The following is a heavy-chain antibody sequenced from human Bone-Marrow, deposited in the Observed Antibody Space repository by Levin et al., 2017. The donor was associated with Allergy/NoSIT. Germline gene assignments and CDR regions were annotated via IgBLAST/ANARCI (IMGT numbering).Heavy chain of an antibody. D-gene: IGHD3-16*01. Sequence: ASVKVPCTASGFSFTTHGISWVRQAPGQGLEWMGWVGSYNPNTHLAQRFQGRVTMTTDTSTNTPHMELKSLRSDDTAVYFCARDPNSYYADTTGYDAFDVWGQGTLVTVSS. CDR3: ARDPNSYYADTTGYDAFDV. CDR1: GFSFTTHG. CDR2: VGSYNPNT. V-gene: IGHV1-18*01. J-gene: IGHJ3*01.